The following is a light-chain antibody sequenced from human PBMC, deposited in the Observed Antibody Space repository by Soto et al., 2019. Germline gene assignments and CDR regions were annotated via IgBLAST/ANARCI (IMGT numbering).Light chain of an antibody. CDR3: SSYAGSSNV. CDR2: EVN. Sequence: QSALTQPPSASGSPGQSVGISCTGTSSDVGGYNYVSWYQQHPGKAPKLMIYEVNKRPSGVPDRFSGSKSGNTASLTVSGLQAEDEADYYCSSYAGSSNVFGTGTKLTVL. CDR1: SSDVGGYNY. J-gene: IGLJ1*01. V-gene: IGLV2-8*01.